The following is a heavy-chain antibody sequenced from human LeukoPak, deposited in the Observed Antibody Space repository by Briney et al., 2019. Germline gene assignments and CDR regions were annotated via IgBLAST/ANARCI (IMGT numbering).Heavy chain of an antibody. CDR1: GFTFSDYA. V-gene: IGHV3-23*01. CDR3: ARDPPSYYGSGSYYFDY. Sequence: GGSLRLSCAASGFTFSDYAMTWVRQAPGKGLEWVSAISGSGGSTYYADSVKGRFTISRDNAKNSLYLQMNSLRAEDTAVYYCARDPPSYYGSGSYYFDYWGQGTLVTVSS. CDR2: ISGSGGST. J-gene: IGHJ4*02. D-gene: IGHD3-10*01.